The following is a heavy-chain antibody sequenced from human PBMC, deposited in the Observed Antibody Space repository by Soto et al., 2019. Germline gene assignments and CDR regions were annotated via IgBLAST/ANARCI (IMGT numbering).Heavy chain of an antibody. CDR1: GYTFTSYW. J-gene: IGHJ4*02. Sequence: GESLKISCQGSGYTFTSYWITWVRQMPGKGLEWIGRIDPSDSYTSYSPSFQGHVTFSTDKSISTAYLQWNSLKASDTAMYYCARSYYDSSGYFPQDDYWGQGTLVTV. V-gene: IGHV5-10-1*01. D-gene: IGHD3-22*01. CDR3: ARSYYDSSGYFPQDDY. CDR2: IDPSDSYT.